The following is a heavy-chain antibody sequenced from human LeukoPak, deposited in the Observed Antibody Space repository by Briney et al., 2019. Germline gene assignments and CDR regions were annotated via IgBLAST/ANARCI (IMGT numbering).Heavy chain of an antibody. CDR3: ARSLLVGVPLD. Sequence: SETLSLTCTVSGYSISSGYYWGWIRQPPGKGLEWIGSIYRSGSTYYNPSLKSRVTISVDTSKNQFSLKLSSVTAADTAVYYCARSLLVGVPLDWGQGTLVTVSS. J-gene: IGHJ4*02. CDR2: IYRSGST. D-gene: IGHD1-26*01. V-gene: IGHV4-38-2*02. CDR1: GYSISSGYY.